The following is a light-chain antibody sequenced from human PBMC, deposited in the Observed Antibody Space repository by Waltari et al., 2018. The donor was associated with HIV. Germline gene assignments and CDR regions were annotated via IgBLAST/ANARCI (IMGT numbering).Light chain of an antibody. CDR2: SNN. CDR1: SSNIGSNA. Sequence: QSVLTQPPSASGTPGQRVTISCSGSSSNIGSNAGNWYQQLPGTAPKLLIYSNNQRPSGVPDRFSGSKSGTSASLAISGLQSDDEADYYCAAWDDSLNDSYVFGPGTKVTVL. CDR3: AAWDDSLNDSYV. V-gene: IGLV1-44*01. J-gene: IGLJ1*01.